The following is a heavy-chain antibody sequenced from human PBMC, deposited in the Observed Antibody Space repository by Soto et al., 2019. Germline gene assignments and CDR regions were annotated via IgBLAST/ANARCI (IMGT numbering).Heavy chain of an antibody. Sequence: HPGGSLRLSCAASGFTFNSYTMAWVRQAPGKGLEWVANINQDGNEKYYVDSVKGRFTISRDNAKNSLFLQMNSLRAEDTAVYYCARAVMAVAGKWFDPWGQGTLVTVSS. CDR2: INQDGNEK. D-gene: IGHD6-19*01. CDR3: ARAVMAVAGKWFDP. J-gene: IGHJ5*02. CDR1: GFTFNSYT. V-gene: IGHV3-7*01.